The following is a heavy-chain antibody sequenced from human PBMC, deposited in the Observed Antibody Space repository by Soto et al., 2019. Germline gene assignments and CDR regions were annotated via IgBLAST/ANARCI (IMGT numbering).Heavy chain of an antibody. CDR3: ARDQITGLFHY. Sequence: SETLSLTCAVYGGSFSGYYWTWIRQPPGTGLEWIGEINHSGSTNYNPSLKSRVTISVDTSKNQFSLKPTSVTAADTAVYYCARDQITGLFHYWGQGTLVTVS. D-gene: IGHD2-8*02. J-gene: IGHJ4*02. CDR1: GGSFSGYY. CDR2: INHSGST. V-gene: IGHV4-34*01.